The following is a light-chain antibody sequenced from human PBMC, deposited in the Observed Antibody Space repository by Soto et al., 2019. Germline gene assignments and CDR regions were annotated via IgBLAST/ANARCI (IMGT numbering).Light chain of an antibody. CDR2: DAS. V-gene: IGKV3-11*01. J-gene: IGKJ5*01. Sequence: ILLTQSPVTLSLSPGDRATLSCRASETVSSYLLWYQQKPGQDPRLLIYDASERATGIPARFSGSGSETDFTLTISSLEPEDFGVYYCLHRMNWPLTFGQGTRLEIK. CDR3: LHRMNWPLT. CDR1: ETVSSY.